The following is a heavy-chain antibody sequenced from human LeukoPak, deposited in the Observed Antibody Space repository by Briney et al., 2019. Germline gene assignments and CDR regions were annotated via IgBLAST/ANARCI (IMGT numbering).Heavy chain of an antibody. Sequence: QPGRSLRLSCAASGFTFSSYGMHWVRQAPGKGLEWVAVISYDGSNKYYADSVKGRFTISRDNSKSTLYLQMNSLRAEDTAVYYCAKAARGDILTGYYVSWGQGTLVTVSS. J-gene: IGHJ5*02. D-gene: IGHD3-9*01. CDR1: GFTFSSYG. V-gene: IGHV3-30*18. CDR2: ISYDGSNK. CDR3: AKAARGDILTGYYVS.